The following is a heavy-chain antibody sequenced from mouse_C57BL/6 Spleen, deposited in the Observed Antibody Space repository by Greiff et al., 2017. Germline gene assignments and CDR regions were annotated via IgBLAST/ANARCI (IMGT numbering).Heavy chain of an antibody. V-gene: IGHV1-18*01. J-gene: IGHJ2*01. CDR2: INPNNGGT. Sequence: EVQLQQSGPELVKPGASVKIPCKASGYTFTDYNMDWVKQSHGKSLEWIGDINPNNGGTIYNQKFKGKATLTVDKSSSTAYMELRSLTSEDTAVYYCARYMSYYDYEGAFDYWGQGTTLTVSS. D-gene: IGHD2-4*01. CDR3: ARYMSYYDYEGAFDY. CDR1: GYTFTDYN.